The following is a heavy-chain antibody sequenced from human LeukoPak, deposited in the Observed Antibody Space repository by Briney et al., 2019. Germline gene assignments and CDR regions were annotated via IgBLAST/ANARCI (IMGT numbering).Heavy chain of an antibody. D-gene: IGHD3-9*01. CDR3: ARGGTYNDILSFDP. CDR1: GGAISYYY. J-gene: IGHJ5*02. CDR2: IYYTGST. Sequence: SQTLSLTFTDSGGAISYYYWTWIRQSPGKGLEWIGQIYYTGSTYYNPSLKRRVTISVDTSRDQFSLNLTSVTAADTAVYYCARGGTYNDILSFDPWGQGTLVTVSS. V-gene: IGHV4-59*01.